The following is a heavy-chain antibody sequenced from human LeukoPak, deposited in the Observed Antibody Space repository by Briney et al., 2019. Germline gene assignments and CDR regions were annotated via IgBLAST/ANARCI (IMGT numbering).Heavy chain of an antibody. V-gene: IGHV4-39*07. CDR3: AKTRYISRSDFEY. D-gene: IGHD1-1*01. CDR2: VFYSGTT. Sequence: PSETLSLTCTVSADSITSDHYHWGWIRQPPGKGLEWIGSVFYSGTTYSNPSLKSRVTISVDTSKNQFSLRLNSMTDADTAVYYCAKTRYISRSDFEYWGQGTLVTVSS. J-gene: IGHJ4*02. CDR1: ADSITSDHYH.